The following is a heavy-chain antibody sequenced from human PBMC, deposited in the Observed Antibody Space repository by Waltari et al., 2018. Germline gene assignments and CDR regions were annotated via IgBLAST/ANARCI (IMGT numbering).Heavy chain of an antibody. J-gene: IGHJ3*02. CDR2: ISSSSSTI. D-gene: IGHD1-26*01. V-gene: IGHV3-48*04. CDR1: GFTFSSYS. Sequence: EVQLVESGGGLVQPGGSLRLSCAASGFTFSSYSMNWVRQAPGKGLEWVSYISSSSSTIYYADSVKGRFTISRDNAKNSLYLQMNSLRAEDTAVYYCARERSPDAFDIWGQGTMVTVSS. CDR3: ARERSPDAFDI.